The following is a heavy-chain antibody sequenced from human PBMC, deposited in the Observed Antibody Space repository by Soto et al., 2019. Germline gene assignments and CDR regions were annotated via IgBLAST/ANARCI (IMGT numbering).Heavy chain of an antibody. CDR1: GFTFSSYG. CDR3: AKDVEYKPHYYGMDV. D-gene: IGHD1-20*01. V-gene: IGHV3-30*18. Sequence: GGSLRLSCAASGFTFSSYGMHWVRQAPGKGLEWVAVISYDGSNKYYADSVKGRFTISRDNSKNTLYLQMNSLRAEDTAVYYCAKDVEYKPHYYGMDVWGQGTTVTVSS. CDR2: ISYDGSNK. J-gene: IGHJ6*02.